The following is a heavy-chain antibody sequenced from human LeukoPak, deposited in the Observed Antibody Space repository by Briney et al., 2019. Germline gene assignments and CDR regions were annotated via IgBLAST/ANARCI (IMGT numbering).Heavy chain of an antibody. Sequence: PSETLSLTCAVYGGSFSGYYWSWIRQPPGKGLEWIGEINHSGSTNYNPSLKSRVTISVDTSKYQFSLKLSSVTAADTAVYYCARGFSGSLYGDLTSYYMDVWGKGTTVTVSS. CDR2: INHSGST. CDR1: GGSFSGYY. D-gene: IGHD4-17*01. CDR3: ARGFSGSLYGDLTSYYMDV. J-gene: IGHJ6*03. V-gene: IGHV4-34*01.